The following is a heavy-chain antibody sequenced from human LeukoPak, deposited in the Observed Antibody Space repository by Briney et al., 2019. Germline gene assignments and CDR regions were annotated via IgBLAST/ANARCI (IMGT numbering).Heavy chain of an antibody. D-gene: IGHD2-2*01. CDR1: GGSISSCY. CDR2: IYYSGST. V-gene: IGHV4-59*01. J-gene: IGHJ4*02. CDR3: AREYCSSTSCYGYFDY. Sequence: SETLSLTCTVSGGSISSCYWGWIRQPPGKGLEWIGYIYYSGSTNYNPSLKSRVTISVDTSKNQFSLKLSSVTAADTAVYYCAREYCSSTSCYGYFDYWGQGTLVTVSS.